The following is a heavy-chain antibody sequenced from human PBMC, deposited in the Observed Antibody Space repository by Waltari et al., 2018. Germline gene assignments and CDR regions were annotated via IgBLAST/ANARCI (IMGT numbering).Heavy chain of an antibody. V-gene: IGHV4-31*03. CDR3: ARCITARTLGYWFDP. Sequence: QVQLQESGPGLVKPSQTLSLTCPFSGGSISSDGYYWSWIRQHPGKGLEWIGSIYYSGRTSYNPSLTSRVSISVDTSKNQFSLKLTSVTAADTAMFYCARCITARTLGYWFDPWGQGTLVTISS. J-gene: IGHJ5*02. CDR1: GGSISSDGYY. D-gene: IGHD6-6*01. CDR2: IYYSGRT.